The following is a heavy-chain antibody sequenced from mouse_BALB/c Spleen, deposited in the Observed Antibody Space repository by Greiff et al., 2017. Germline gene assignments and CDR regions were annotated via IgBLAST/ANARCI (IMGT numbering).Heavy chain of an antibody. CDR2: INSNGGST. D-gene: IGHD1-1*01. J-gene: IGHJ2*01. V-gene: IGHV5-6-2*01. CDR3: ARHSITTVVGDYFDY. CDR1: GFTFSSYY. Sequence: DVMLVESGGGLVKLGGSLKLSCAASGFTFSSYYMSWVRQTPEKRLELVAAINSNGGSTYYPDTVKGRFTISRDNAKNTLYLQMSSLKSEDTALYYCARHSITTVVGDYFDYWGQGTTLTVSS.